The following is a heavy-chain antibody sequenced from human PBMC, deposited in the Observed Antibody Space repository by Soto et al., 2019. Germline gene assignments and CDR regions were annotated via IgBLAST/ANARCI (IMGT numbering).Heavy chain of an antibody. V-gene: IGHV1-3*04. D-gene: IGHD2-2*02. J-gene: IGHJ6*02. CDR1: GYDFITYA. Sequence: GASVKVSCKASGYDFITYAMVWVRQAPGQRPEWMGWINTGNGNTKYSPKFQGRVTITRDTSASAAYMELSSLKSEDTAVYYCARGERLYFLYYGMDVWGQGSTVTVSS. CDR3: ARGERLYFLYYGMDV. CDR2: INTGNGNT.